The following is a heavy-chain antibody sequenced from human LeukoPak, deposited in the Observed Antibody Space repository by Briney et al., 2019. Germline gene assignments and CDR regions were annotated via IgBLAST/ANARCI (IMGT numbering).Heavy chain of an antibody. CDR3: ATPLHSSGYQADFDY. CDR2: FDPEDGET. Sequence: ASVKVSCKVSGYTLTELSMHWVRQAPGKGLEWMGGFDPEDGETIYAQKFQGRVTMTEDTSTDTAYMELSSLRSEDTAVYYCATPLHSSGYQADFDYWGQGTLVTVSS. V-gene: IGHV1-24*01. D-gene: IGHD3-22*01. J-gene: IGHJ4*02. CDR1: GYTLTELS.